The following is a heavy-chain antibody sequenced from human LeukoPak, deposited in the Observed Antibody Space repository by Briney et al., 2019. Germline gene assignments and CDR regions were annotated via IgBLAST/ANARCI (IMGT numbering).Heavy chain of an antibody. D-gene: IGHD3-22*01. J-gene: IGHJ4*02. Sequence: SETLSLTCTVSGGSISSYYWSWIRQPAGKGLGWIGRIHTSGSTNYKSSLKSRVTMSVDTSKNQFSLKLSSVSAADTAVYYCARDQYYYDSSGYYRFDYWGQGTLVTVSS. V-gene: IGHV4-4*07. CDR1: GGSISSYY. CDR2: IHTSGST. CDR3: ARDQYYYDSSGYYRFDY.